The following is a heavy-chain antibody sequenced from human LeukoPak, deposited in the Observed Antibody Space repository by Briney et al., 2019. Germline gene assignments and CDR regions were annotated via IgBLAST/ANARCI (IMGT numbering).Heavy chain of an antibody. D-gene: IGHD2-2*01. V-gene: IGHV3-48*01. CDR2: ISSSSTI. CDR1: GFTFSSYS. J-gene: IGHJ4*02. CDR3: PRDMQKSQENDY. Sequence: PGGSLRLSCAASGFTFSSYSMNWVRRAPGKGLEWVSYISSSSTIYYADSVKGRFTISRDNAKNSLYLQMNSLRAEDMAVYYCPRDMQKSQENDYWGQGTLVTVSS.